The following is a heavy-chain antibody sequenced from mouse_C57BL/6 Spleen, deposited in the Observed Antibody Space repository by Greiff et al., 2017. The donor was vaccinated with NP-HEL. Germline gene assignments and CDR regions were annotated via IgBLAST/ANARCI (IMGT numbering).Heavy chain of an antibody. Sequence: QVHVKQSGPELVKPGASVKISCKASGYTFTDYYINWVKQRPGQGLEWIGWIFPGSGSTYYNEKFKGKATLTVDKSSSTAYMLLSSLTSEDSAVYFCARSPDGYYYAMDYWGQGTSVTVSS. CDR3: ARSPDGYYYAMDY. CDR1: GYTFTDYY. V-gene: IGHV1-75*01. CDR2: IFPGSGST. J-gene: IGHJ4*01. D-gene: IGHD2-3*01.